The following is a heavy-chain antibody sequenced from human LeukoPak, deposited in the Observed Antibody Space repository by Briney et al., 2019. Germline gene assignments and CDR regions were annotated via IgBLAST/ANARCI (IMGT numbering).Heavy chain of an antibody. CDR1: GGSISSSSYY. V-gene: IGHV4-39*07. D-gene: IGHD5-24*01. CDR3: ARDRGGYDPQGFDY. Sequence: SSETLSLTCTVSGGSISSSSYYWGWIRQPPGKGLEWIGSIYYSGSTYYNPSLKSRVTISVDTSKNQFSLKLSSVTAADTAVYYCARDRGGYDPQGFDYWGQGTLVTVSS. CDR2: IYYSGST. J-gene: IGHJ4*02.